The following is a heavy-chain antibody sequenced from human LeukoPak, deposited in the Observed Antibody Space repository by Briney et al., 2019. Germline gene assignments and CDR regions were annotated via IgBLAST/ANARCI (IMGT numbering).Heavy chain of an antibody. D-gene: IGHD2-8*01. CDR2: ISSSSSYI. Sequence: GGSLRLSCAASGFTFSTYSMNWVRQAPGKGLEWVSSISSSSSYIYYADSVKGRFTISRDNAKNSLYLQINSLRAEDTAVYYCALIIGNNGLFDYWGQGTLVTVSS. CDR3: ALIIGNNGLFDY. CDR1: GFTFSTYS. J-gene: IGHJ4*02. V-gene: IGHV3-21*01.